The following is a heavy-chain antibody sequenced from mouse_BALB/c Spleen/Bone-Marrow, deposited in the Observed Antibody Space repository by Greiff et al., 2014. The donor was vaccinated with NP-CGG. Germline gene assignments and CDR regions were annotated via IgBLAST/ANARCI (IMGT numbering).Heavy chain of an antibody. CDR3: ARTGYDYYFDY. Sequence: QVQLQQSGAELVMPAASVKMSCKASGYTFTDYWMHWVKQRPGQGLEWIGAIDTSDSYTSYNQKFKGKATLTVDESSSTAYMQLSSLTSEDSAVYYCARTGYDYYFDYWGQGTTLTVSS. J-gene: IGHJ2*01. CDR1: GYTFTDYW. V-gene: IGHV1-69*01. CDR2: IDTSDSYT. D-gene: IGHD2-4*01.